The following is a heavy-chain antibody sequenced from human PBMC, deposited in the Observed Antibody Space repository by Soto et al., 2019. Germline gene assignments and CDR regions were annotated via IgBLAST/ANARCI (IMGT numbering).Heavy chain of an antibody. CDR2: MNPNSGNT. CDR1: GYTFTSYD. J-gene: IGHJ3*02. CDR3: ARGALVVVAADDAFDI. D-gene: IGHD2-15*01. V-gene: IGHV1-8*01. Sequence: GASVKVSCKASGYTFTSYDINWVRQATGQGLEWMGWMNPNSGNTGYAQKFQGRVTMTRNTSICTAYMELSSLRSEDTAVYYCARGALVVVAADDAFDIWGQGTMVTVSS.